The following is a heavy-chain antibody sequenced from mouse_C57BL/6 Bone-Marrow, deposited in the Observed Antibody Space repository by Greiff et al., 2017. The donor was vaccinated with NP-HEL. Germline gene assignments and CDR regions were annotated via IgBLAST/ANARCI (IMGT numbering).Heavy chain of an antibody. CDR3: SRNNYGSSYWYFDV. V-gene: IGHV1-63*01. CDR1: GYTFTNYW. D-gene: IGHD1-1*01. CDR2: IYPGGGYT. Sequence: QVQLQQSGAELVRPGTSVKMSCKASGYTFTNYWIGWAKQRPGHGLEWIGDIYPGGGYTNYNEQFKGKATLTADKSSSTAYMQFSSLTSDDSAIYYCSRNNYGSSYWYFDVWGTGTTVTVSS. J-gene: IGHJ1*03.